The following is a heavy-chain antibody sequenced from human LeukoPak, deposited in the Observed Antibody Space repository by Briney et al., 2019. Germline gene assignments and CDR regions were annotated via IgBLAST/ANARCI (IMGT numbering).Heavy chain of an antibody. V-gene: IGHV4-4*07. CDR2: IYISGST. J-gene: IGHJ5*02. Sequence: SETLSLTCTVSGGSISSYYWSWIRQPAGKGLEWIGRIYISGSTNYNPSLKSRVTMSVDTSKNHFSLKLNSVTAADTAVYYCARTPMVRGVIEFDPWGQGTLVTVSS. CDR3: ARTPMVRGVIEFDP. CDR1: GGSISSYY. D-gene: IGHD3-10*01.